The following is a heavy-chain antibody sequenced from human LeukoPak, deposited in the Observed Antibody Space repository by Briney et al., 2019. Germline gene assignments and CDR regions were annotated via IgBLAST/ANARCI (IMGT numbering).Heavy chain of an antibody. V-gene: IGHV1-18*01. CDR1: GYTFTSYG. Sequence: GASVNVSCKASGYTFTSYGISWVRQAPGQGLEWMGWISAYNGNTNYAQKLQGRVTMTTDTSTSTAYMELRSLRSDDTAVYYCARVVDDSLTIQFDYWGQGTLVTVSS. CDR3: ARVVDDSLTIQFDY. D-gene: IGHD4/OR15-4a*01. J-gene: IGHJ4*02. CDR2: ISAYNGNT.